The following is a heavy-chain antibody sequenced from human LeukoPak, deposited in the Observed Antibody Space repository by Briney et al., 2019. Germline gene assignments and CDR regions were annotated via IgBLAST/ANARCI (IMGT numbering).Heavy chain of an antibody. D-gene: IGHD4-17*01. J-gene: IGHJ6*03. CDR3: ARENHGDPRHYYYYMDV. CDR2: IYHTGRT. CDR1: GYSMSTGYY. Sequence: SETLSLTCTVSGYSMSTGYYWGWIRQPPGKGLEWISSIYHTGRTNYNPSLKSRITISVDTSKNQFSLKLSSMTAADTAVYYCARENHGDPRHYYYYMDVWGQGTTVTVSS. V-gene: IGHV4-38-2*02.